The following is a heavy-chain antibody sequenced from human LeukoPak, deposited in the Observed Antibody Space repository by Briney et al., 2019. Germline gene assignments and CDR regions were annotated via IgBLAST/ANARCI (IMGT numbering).Heavy chain of an antibody. CDR2: ISSSSSTI. CDR3: ARDIGDYVYYYGMDV. V-gene: IGHV3-48*02. D-gene: IGHD3-16*01. CDR1: GFTFSTYS. J-gene: IGHJ6*02. Sequence: GGSLRLSCAASGFTFSTYSMNWVRQAPGKGLEWVSYISSSSSTIHYADSVKGRFTISGDNAKNSLYLQMNSLRDEDTAVYYCARDIGDYVYYYGMDVWGQGTTVTVSS.